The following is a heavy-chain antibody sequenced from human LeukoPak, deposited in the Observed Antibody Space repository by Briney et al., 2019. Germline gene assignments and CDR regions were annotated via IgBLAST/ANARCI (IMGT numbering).Heavy chain of an antibody. CDR2: INPHTGGT. J-gene: IGHJ4*02. Sequence: ASVKVSCKASGYTFTGYYMHWVRQAPGQGLEWMGWINPHTGGTNYAQKLQGRVTMTRDTSISTAYMELSGLTSDDTAVYYCARPYRSGGSCHDYFDYWGQGTLVTVSS. CDR3: ARPYRSGGSCHDYFDY. V-gene: IGHV1-2*02. D-gene: IGHD2-15*01. CDR1: GYTFTGYY.